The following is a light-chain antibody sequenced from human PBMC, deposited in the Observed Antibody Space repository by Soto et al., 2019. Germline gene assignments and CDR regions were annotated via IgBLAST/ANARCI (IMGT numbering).Light chain of an antibody. CDR1: SSDVGSYTL. CDR2: EGT. CDR3: CSHASIFTFAV. Sequence: QSVLTQPAPVSGSPGQSITISCTGTSSDVGSYTLVSWYQQHPGRVPKLMIYEGTKRPSGVSNRFSGSKSGNTASLTISGLQAEFFAYFYCCSHASIFTFAVFVGGTMGTVL. V-gene: IGLV2-23*03. J-gene: IGLJ2*01.